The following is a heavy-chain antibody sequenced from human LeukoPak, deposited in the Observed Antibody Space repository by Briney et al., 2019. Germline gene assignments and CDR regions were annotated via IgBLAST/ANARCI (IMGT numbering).Heavy chain of an antibody. Sequence: GGSLRLSCAASGFTFSSYAMHWVRQAPGRGLEWVSVIWYDGSHLYYADSVMGRFTISRDNSKNTLYLQMNSLRVEDTAVYHCARPSDGHYAQGGYFDYWGQGALVTVSS. CDR3: ARPSDGHYAQGGYFDY. V-gene: IGHV3-33*01. D-gene: IGHD4-17*01. CDR2: IWYDGSHL. J-gene: IGHJ4*02. CDR1: GFTFSSYA.